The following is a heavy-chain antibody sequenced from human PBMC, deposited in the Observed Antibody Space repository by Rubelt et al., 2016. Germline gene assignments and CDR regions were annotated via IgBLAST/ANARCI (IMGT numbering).Heavy chain of an antibody. CDR1: GFTFGHYG. Sequence: QVQLVESGGGVVQPGGSLRISCAASGFTFGHYGIHWVRQAPGKGLEWVVFIRFDGSNQHYADSVKGRFTISRDNSKNTALRQMNVLKPEETAVYVCAKDRDSTSFSSAFDIWGHGTMVTVSS. CDR3: AKDRDSTSFSSAFDI. J-gene: IGHJ3*02. V-gene: IGHV3-30*02. CDR2: IRFDGSNQ. D-gene: IGHD2-2*01.